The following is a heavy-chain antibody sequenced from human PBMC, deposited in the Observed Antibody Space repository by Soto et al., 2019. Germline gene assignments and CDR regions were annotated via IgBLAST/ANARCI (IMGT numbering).Heavy chain of an antibody. Sequence: PSETLSLTCTVSGGSISSSSYYWGWIRQPPGKGLEWIGSIYYSGSTYYNPSLKSRVTISVGTSKNQFSLKLSSVTAADTAVYYCATPASRMVRGPYYFDYWRQGTLVTVSS. J-gene: IGHJ4*02. CDR1: GGSISSSSYY. D-gene: IGHD3-10*01. V-gene: IGHV4-39*01. CDR3: ATPASRMVRGPYYFDY. CDR2: IYYSGST.